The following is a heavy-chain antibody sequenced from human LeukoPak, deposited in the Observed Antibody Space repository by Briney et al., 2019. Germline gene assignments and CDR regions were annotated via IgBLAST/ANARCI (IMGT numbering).Heavy chain of an antibody. V-gene: IGHV3-23*01. J-gene: IGHJ4*02. D-gene: IGHD2-15*01. Sequence: GGSLRLSCAASGFTFSSYAMSWVRQAPGKGLEWVSAISGSGGSTYYADSVKGRFTISRDNSKNTLYLQMNSLRAEDTAVYYCAKDRGYCSGGSCYGLDYWGQGTLVTVSS. CDR2: ISGSGGST. CDR1: GFTFSSYA. CDR3: AKDRGYCSGGSCYGLDY.